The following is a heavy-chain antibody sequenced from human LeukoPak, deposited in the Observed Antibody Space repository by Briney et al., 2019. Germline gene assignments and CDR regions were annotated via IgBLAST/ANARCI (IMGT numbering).Heavy chain of an antibody. J-gene: IGHJ4*02. CDR1: GYTLTKLS. CDR3: ATSKIVGATPDGRLNY. Sequence: ASVKVSCKVSGYTLTKLSMHWVRQAPGKGLEWMGGFDPEDGETIYAQKFQGRVTMTEDTSTDTAYMELSSLRSEDTAVYYCATSKIVGATPDGRLNYWGQGTLVTVSS. CDR2: FDPEDGET. V-gene: IGHV1-24*01. D-gene: IGHD1-26*01.